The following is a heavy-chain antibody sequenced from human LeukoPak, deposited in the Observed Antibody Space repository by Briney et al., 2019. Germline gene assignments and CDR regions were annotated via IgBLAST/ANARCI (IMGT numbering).Heavy chain of an antibody. J-gene: IGHJ4*02. D-gene: IGHD3-3*01. CDR3: ARGAYDFWSGYYLYYFDY. CDR2: INPNSGGT. CDR1: GYTFTGYY. V-gene: IGHV1-2*02. Sequence: ASVKVSCKASGYTFTGYYMHWVRQAPGQGLEWMGWINPNSGGTNYAQKFQGRVTMTRDTSISTAYMELSRLRSDDTAVYYCARGAYDFWSGYYLYYFDYWGQGTLVTVSS.